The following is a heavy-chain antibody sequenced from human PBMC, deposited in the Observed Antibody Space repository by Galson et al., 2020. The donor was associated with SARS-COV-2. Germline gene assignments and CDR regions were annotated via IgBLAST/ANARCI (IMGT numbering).Heavy chain of an antibody. CDR1: GFTFSSYW. J-gene: IGHJ6*03. CDR2: IHRDGSGT. V-gene: IGHV3-74*01. D-gene: IGHD3-10*01. Sequence: GGSLRLSCAASGFTFSSYWMHWVRQAPGKGLVWVSRIHRDGSGTIYADSVKGRFTISRDNANNTLNLQMIGLRAEDTAVYYCARESAVQGGYYMDVLGKGTTVTVSS. CDR3: ARESAVQGGYYMDV.